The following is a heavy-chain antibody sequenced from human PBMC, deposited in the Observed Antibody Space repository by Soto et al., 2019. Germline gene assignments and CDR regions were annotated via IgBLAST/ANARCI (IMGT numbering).Heavy chain of an antibody. Sequence: QVQLVQSGAEVKKHGSSVKVSCKASGGTFNNYAISWVRQAPGQGLEWMGGIIPIIGTADYAHKFQGRLAISADESTGTTFMELSSLRYEDTALYYCARGGVDVVATSAFDYWGQGTLVTVSS. CDR2: IIPIIGTA. J-gene: IGHJ4*02. CDR3: ARGGVDVVATSAFDY. D-gene: IGHD5-12*01. CDR1: GGTFNNYA. V-gene: IGHV1-69*01.